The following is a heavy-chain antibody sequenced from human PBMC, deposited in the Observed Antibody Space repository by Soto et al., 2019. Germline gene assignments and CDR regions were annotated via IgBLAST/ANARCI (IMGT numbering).Heavy chain of an antibody. V-gene: IGHV4-59*01. Sequence: SETLSLTCTVSGGSISSYYWSWIRLPPGKGLEWIGYIYYSGRTNYNPSLKSRVTISVDTSKSQFSLKLSSVTAADTAVYYCARSALLWFGEFLRFDPWGQGTLVTVSS. CDR1: GGSISSYY. J-gene: IGHJ5*02. CDR2: IYYSGRT. D-gene: IGHD3-10*01. CDR3: ARSALLWFGEFLRFDP.